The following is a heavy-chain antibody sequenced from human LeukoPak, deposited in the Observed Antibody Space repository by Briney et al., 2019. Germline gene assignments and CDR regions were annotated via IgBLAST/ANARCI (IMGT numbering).Heavy chain of an antibody. CDR2: IYYSGSA. J-gene: IGHJ4*02. Sequence: PSETLSLTCTVSGGSISSYYWSWIRQPPGKGLEWIGYIYYSGSANYNPSLKSRVTISVDTSKNQFSLKLSSVTAADTAVYYRARAGSGYHEGNFDYWGQGTLVTVSS. CDR3: ARAGSGYHEGNFDY. CDR1: GGSISSYY. D-gene: IGHD3-22*01. V-gene: IGHV4-59*01.